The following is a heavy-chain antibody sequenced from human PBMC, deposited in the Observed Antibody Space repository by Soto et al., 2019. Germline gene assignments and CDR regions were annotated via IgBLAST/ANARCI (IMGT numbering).Heavy chain of an antibody. V-gene: IGHV4-39*01. CDR2: IYYSGTT. CDR1: GGSISSSSYH. D-gene: IGHD6-19*01. Sequence: LSLTCTVSGGSISSSSYHWGWIRQPPGKGLEWIGSIYYSGTTYYNPSLKSRVTISVDTSKNQFSLKLSSVTAADTAVYYCARSISVAMDFWGQGTLGTVS. J-gene: IGHJ4*02. CDR3: ARSISVAMDF.